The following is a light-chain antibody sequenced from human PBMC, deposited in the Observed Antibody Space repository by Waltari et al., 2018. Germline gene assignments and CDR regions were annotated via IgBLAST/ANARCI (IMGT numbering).Light chain of an antibody. CDR2: RNT. V-gene: IGLV1-47*01. CDR3: AAWDDSLSGVV. CDR1: SSNTGSSY. Sequence: QSVLTQPPSASGTPGQRVTISCSGSSSNTGSSYVSWYQQLPGTAPKLLIYRNTQRPSGVPDRFSGSKSGTSASLAISGLRSEDEADYYCAAWDDSLSGVVFGGGTKLTVL. J-gene: IGLJ2*01.